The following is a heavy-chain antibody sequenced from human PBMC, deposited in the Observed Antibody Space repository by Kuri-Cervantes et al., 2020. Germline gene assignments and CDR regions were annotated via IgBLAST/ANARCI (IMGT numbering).Heavy chain of an antibody. Sequence: GESLKISCAGSGFTFSDHYMDWVRQAPGKGLEWVGRSRSKSNNYATEHAASVKGRFTVSRDESRNSLFLQMNSLRTEDTAVYYCAKDQMTTNVFDYWGQGTLVTVSS. J-gene: IGHJ4*02. CDR1: GFTFSDHY. CDR3: AKDQMTTNVFDY. CDR2: SRSKSNNYAT. V-gene: IGHV3-72*01. D-gene: IGHD4-11*01.